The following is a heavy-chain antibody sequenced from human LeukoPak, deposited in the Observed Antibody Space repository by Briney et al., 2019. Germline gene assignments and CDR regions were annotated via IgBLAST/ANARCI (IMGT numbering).Heavy chain of an antibody. CDR1: GFTFDDYG. V-gene: IGHV3-20*04. Sequence: GGSLRLSCAASGFTFDDYGMSWVRQAPGKGLEWVSGINWNGGSTGYADSVKGRFTISRDNAKNSLYLQMNSLRAEDTALYYCARDPGSSSWYYFDSWGQGTLVTVSS. J-gene: IGHJ4*02. D-gene: IGHD6-13*01. CDR3: ARDPGSSSWYYFDS. CDR2: INWNGGST.